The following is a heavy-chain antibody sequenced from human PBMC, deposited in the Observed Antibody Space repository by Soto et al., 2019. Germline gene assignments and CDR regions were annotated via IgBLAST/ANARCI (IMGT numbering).Heavy chain of an antibody. V-gene: IGHV4-59*01. D-gene: IGHD5-12*01. CDR2: IYYSGST. Sequence: SETLSLTCTVSGDSIISYYWSWIRQPPGKGLEWIGYIYYSGSTNYNPSLKSRVTISVDTPKNQFSLKLTSVTAADTAVYYCPRGVATIGPWGQGTLVTVSS. J-gene: IGHJ5*02. CDR1: GDSIISYY. CDR3: PRGVATIGP.